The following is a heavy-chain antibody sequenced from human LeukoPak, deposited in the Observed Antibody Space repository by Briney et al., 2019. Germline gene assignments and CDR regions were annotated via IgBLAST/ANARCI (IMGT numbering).Heavy chain of an antibody. V-gene: IGHV4-61*02. CDR2: IYTAGDT. CDR3: ARLPLPHVVGDTPY. J-gene: IGHJ4*02. Sequence: PSETLSLTCTVSGGSISSGSCYWSWIRQPAGKGLEWIGRIYTAGDTSYNPSLKSRVSISKDASKNHFSLTLRSVTAADTAVYYCARLPLPHVVGDTPYWGQGTLVTVSS. D-gene: IGHD1-26*01. CDR1: GGSISSGSCY.